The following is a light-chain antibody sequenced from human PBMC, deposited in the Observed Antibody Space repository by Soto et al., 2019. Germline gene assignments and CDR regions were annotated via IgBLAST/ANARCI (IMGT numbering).Light chain of an antibody. CDR3: LQSYNFPRT. CDR1: QGIRSD. J-gene: IGKJ1*01. Sequence: AIQMTQSPSSLSASVGDRVTISCRASQGIRSDLAWYQQKPGKAPKLLIFAASTLQSGVPSRFSGRESATDFTLTISSLQPEDFATYYCLQSYNFPRTFGQGTKVEIK. V-gene: IGKV1-6*01. CDR2: AAS.